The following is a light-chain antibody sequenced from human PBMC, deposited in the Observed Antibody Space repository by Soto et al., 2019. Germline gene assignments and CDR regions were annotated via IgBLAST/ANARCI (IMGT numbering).Light chain of an antibody. V-gene: IGKV3-20*01. CDR3: QQFNNLPPWT. J-gene: IGKJ1*01. CDR2: GAS. Sequence: EVVLSQSLCTVSLYTGERATLSCRASQSVTSTYLAWYQQKPGQAPRLLIYGASSRATGIPDRFSGSGSGTEFTLTISGLQSDDFAVYYCQQFNNLPPWTFGQVTKAAIK. CDR1: QSVTSTY.